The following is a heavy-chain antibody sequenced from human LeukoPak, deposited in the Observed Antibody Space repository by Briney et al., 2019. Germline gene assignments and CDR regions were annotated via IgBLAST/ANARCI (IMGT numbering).Heavy chain of an antibody. D-gene: IGHD3-22*01. CDR3: ARGDSYYYDSSGYSDY. CDR1: GGSFSGYY. Sequence: SGTLSLTCAVYGGSFSGYYWGWIRQPPGKGLEWIGEINHSGSTNYNPSLKSRVTISVDTSKNQFSLKLSSVTAADTAVYYCARGDSYYYDSSGYSDYWGQGTLVTVSS. V-gene: IGHV4-34*01. J-gene: IGHJ4*02. CDR2: INHSGST.